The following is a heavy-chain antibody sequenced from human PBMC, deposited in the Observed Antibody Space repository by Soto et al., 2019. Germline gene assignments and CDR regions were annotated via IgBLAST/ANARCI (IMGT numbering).Heavy chain of an antibody. CDR3: ARAWSIAAGVDY. V-gene: IGHV3-30-3*01. J-gene: IGHJ4*02. CDR1: GFTFSSYA. CDR2: ISYDGSNK. D-gene: IGHD6-6*01. Sequence: QVQLVESGGGVVQPGRSLRLSCAASGFTFSSYAMHWVRQAPGKGLGWVAVISYDGSNKYYADSVKGRFTISRDNSKNTLYLQMNSLRAEDTAVYYCARAWSIAAGVDYWGQGTLVTVSS.